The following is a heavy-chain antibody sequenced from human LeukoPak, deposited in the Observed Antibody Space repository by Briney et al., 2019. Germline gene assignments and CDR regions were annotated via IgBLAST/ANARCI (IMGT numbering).Heavy chain of an antibody. CDR3: ARGYCGGDCYGD. V-gene: IGHV3-21*01. D-gene: IGHD2-21*02. J-gene: IGHJ1*01. Sequence: GGSLRLSCAASGFTFSSYAMSWVRQAPGKGLEWVSSISSSSSHIYYADSVKGRFTISRDNTKSSLYLQMNSLRAEDMAVYYCARGYCGGDCYGDWGQGTLVTVSS. CDR1: GFTFSSYA. CDR2: ISSSSSHI.